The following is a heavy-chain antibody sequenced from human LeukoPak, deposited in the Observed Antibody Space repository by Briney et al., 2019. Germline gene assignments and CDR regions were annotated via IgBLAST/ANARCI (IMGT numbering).Heavy chain of an antibody. J-gene: IGHJ3*02. CDR2: ISSSGSTI. V-gene: IGHV3-48*03. D-gene: IGHD3-22*01. Sequence: PGGSLRLSCAASGFTFSSYEMNWVRQAPGKGLEWVSYISSSGSTIYYADSVKGRFTISRDNAKNSLYLQMNSLRAEDTAVYYCARGVHRDYDSSVFEEWTAFDIWGQGTMVTVSS. CDR3: ARGVHRDYDSSVFEEWTAFDI. CDR1: GFTFSSYE.